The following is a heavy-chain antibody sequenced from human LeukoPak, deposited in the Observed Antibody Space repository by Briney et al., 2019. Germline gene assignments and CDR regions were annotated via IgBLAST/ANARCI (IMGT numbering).Heavy chain of an antibody. J-gene: IGHJ4*02. CDR3: ARGRRAVAALPDY. CDR1: GFTVSSSF. Sequence: GGSLRLSCAASGFTVSSSFMSWVRQAPGKGLEWVSIIYGDGRTFYADSVKGRFSISRDSSKNTLFLQMNSLRAEDTAVYYCARGRRAVAALPDYWGQGTLVTVSS. V-gene: IGHV3-53*01. CDR2: IYGDGRT. D-gene: IGHD6-19*01.